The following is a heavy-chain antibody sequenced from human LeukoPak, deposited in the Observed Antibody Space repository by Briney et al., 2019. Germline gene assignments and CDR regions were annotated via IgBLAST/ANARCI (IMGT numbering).Heavy chain of an antibody. V-gene: IGHV4-39*01. J-gene: IGHJ4*02. CDR2: IYYSGST. Sequence: SETLSLTCTVSGGSISSSSYYWGWIRQPPGKGLEWIGSIYYSGSTYYNPSLKSRVTISVDTSKNQFSLKLSSVTAADTAVYYCARQYQLLSDYWGQGTLVTVSS. CDR1: GGSISSSSYY. CDR3: ARQYQLLSDY. D-gene: IGHD2-2*01.